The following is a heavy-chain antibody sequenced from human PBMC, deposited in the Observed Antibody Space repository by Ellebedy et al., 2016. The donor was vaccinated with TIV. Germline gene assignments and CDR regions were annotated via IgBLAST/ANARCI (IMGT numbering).Heavy chain of an antibody. Sequence: PGGSLRLSCKGSGYSFTTYWIGWVRQMPGKGLEWMGIIYPGDSDTRYSPSFQGQVTISADTSISTAYLQWSSLKASDTAMYYCARLSCTGTSCLSPWGNWFDPWGQGTLVTVSS. V-gene: IGHV5-51*01. D-gene: IGHD2-2*01. CDR2: IYPGDSDT. J-gene: IGHJ5*02. CDR1: GYSFTTYW. CDR3: ARLSCTGTSCLSPWGNWFDP.